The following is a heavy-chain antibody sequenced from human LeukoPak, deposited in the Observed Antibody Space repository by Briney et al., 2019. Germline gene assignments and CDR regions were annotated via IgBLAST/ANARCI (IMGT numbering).Heavy chain of an antibody. CDR1: GGSITSDVHY. CDR2: VHTTGSL. J-gene: IGHJ2*01. Sequence: PSETLSLTCTVSGGSITSDVHYWNWIRQSAEKGLEWIGRVHTTGSLDYNPSLKSRVTISIDTSSNHFSLMMDSVTATDTAVYYCARGTKSPRTTVLTSFWYFDLWGRGTLVTVSS. V-gene: IGHV4-61*02. CDR3: ARGTKSPRTTVLTSFWYFDL. D-gene: IGHD4-17*01.